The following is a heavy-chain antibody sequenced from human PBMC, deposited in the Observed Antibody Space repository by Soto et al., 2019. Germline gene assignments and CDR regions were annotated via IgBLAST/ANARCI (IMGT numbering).Heavy chain of an antibody. CDR3: ARGALRFPRVRGVGVDFDY. CDR2: INHSGST. CDR1: GGSFSGYY. V-gene: IGHV4-34*01. Sequence: QVQLQQWGAGLLKPSETLSLTCAVYGGSFSGYYWSWIRQPPGKGLEWIGEINHSGSTNYNPSLKSRVTMSVDTSKNQFSRKLSSVTAADTAVYYCARGALRFPRVRGVGVDFDYWGQGALVTVSS. J-gene: IGHJ4*02. D-gene: IGHD3-10*01.